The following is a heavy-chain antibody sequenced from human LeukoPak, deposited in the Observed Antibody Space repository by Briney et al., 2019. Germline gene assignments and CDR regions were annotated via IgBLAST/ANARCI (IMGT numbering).Heavy chain of an antibody. CDR3: AKGSDHLLGPPLEDYFDY. CDR2: ISGSGGST. CDR1: GFTFSSYA. Sequence: GGSLRLSCAASGFTFSSYAMSWVRQAPGKGLEWVSAISGSGGSTYYADSVKGRFTISRDNSKNTLYLQMNSLRAEDTAVYYCAKGSDHLLGPPLEDYFDYWGQGTLVTVSS. J-gene: IGHJ4*02. V-gene: IGHV3-23*01. D-gene: IGHD2-2*01.